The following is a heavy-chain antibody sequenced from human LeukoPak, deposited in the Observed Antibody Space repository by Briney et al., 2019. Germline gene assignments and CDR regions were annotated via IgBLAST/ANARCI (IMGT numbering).Heavy chain of an antibody. CDR1: GGSISSSSYY. Sequence: SETLSLTCTVSGGSISSSSYYWGWIRRPPGKGLEWIGSIYYSGSTYYNPSLKSRVTISVDTSKNQFSLKLSSVTAADTAVYYCARLQGSSPLEWLFSWGQGTLVTVSS. V-gene: IGHV4-39*01. CDR2: IYYSGST. J-gene: IGHJ4*02. CDR3: ARLQGSSPLEWLFS. D-gene: IGHD3-3*01.